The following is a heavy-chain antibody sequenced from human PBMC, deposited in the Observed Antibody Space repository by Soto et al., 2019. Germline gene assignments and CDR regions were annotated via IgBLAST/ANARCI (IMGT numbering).Heavy chain of an antibody. Sequence: ASVKVSCKASGYTFTSYYMHWVRQAPGQGLEWMGIINPSGGSTNYAQKFQGRFTMTRDTSTSTVYMDLSSLRSEDTAVYYCARYYGSGSRRDYYYGMDVWGQGTTVTVSS. J-gene: IGHJ6*02. CDR3: ARYYGSGSRRDYYYGMDV. V-gene: IGHV1-46*01. CDR2: INPSGGST. D-gene: IGHD3-10*01. CDR1: GYTFTSYY.